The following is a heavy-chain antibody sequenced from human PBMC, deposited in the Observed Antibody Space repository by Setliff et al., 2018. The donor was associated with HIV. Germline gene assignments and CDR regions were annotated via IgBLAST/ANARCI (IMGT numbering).Heavy chain of an antibody. D-gene: IGHD3-10*01. CDR2: IHYSGST. J-gene: IGHJ4*02. CDR1: GGFIKNSNYY. V-gene: IGHV4-39*01. CDR3: ARARGPEGYFDS. Sequence: SETLSLTCTVYGGFIKNSNYYWGWIRQPPGKGLEWIGNIHYSGSTYYNPSLKSRVTISVDTSKNQFSLKLSSVTAADRAVYYCARARGPEGYFDSWGQGTLVTVSS.